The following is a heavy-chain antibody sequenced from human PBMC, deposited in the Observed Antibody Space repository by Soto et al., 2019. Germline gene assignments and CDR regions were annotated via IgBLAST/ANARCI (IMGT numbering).Heavy chain of an antibody. J-gene: IGHJ4*02. Sequence: SVKVSCKASGGTFSSYAISWVRQAPGQGLEWMGGIIPIFGTANYAQKFQGRVTITADESTSTAYMELSSLRSEDTAVYYCARDRRTRTVQQDLDYWGQGTLVTVSS. CDR3: ARDRRTRTVQQDLDY. CDR2: IIPIFGTA. V-gene: IGHV1-69*13. D-gene: IGHD6-13*01. CDR1: GGTFSSYA.